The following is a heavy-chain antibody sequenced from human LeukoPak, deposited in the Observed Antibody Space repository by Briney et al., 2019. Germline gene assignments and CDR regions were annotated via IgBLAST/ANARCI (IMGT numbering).Heavy chain of an antibody. V-gene: IGHV3-21*01. Sequence: PGGSLRLSCAASGFTFSSYSMNWVRQAPGKGLEWDSSISSGSSYLYYADSMKGRFTISRDNAKNSLYLQMNSLRAEDTAVYYCARDHLTYSSSSDFDYWGQGTLVTVSS. J-gene: IGHJ4*02. CDR1: GFTFSSYS. CDR2: ISSGSSYL. CDR3: ARDHLTYSSSSDFDY. D-gene: IGHD6-6*01.